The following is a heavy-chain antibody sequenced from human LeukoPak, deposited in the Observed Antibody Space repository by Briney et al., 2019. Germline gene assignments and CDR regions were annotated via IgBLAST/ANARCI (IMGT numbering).Heavy chain of an antibody. D-gene: IGHD3-10*01. CDR3: ARDPGGNYFGPGTYFAY. CDR2: IDGETGNT. J-gene: IGHJ4*02. Sequence: ASVKVSCKASGFTFTHYYIHWVRQASGQGLEWIGRIDGETGNTRYAQNFQGRVTMTRDTSTSTVFMELSSLRFEDTADYYCARDPGGNYFGPGTYFAYRGQGTLLTVSS. V-gene: IGHV1-46*01. CDR1: GFTFTHYY.